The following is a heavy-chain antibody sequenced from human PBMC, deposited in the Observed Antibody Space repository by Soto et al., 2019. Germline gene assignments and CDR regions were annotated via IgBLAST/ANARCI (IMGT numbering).Heavy chain of an antibody. CDR3: TRALQTGYCSGGSCYSVPFYYMDV. V-gene: IGHV3-49*03. J-gene: IGHJ6*03. CDR1: GFTFGDYA. CDR2: IRSKAYGGTT. D-gene: IGHD2-15*01. Sequence: GGSLRLSCTASGFTFGDYAMSWFRQAPGKGLEWVGFIRSKAYGGTTEYAASVKGRFTISRDDSKSIAYLQMNSLKTEDTAVYYCTRALQTGYCSGGSCYSVPFYYMDVWGKGTTVTVSS.